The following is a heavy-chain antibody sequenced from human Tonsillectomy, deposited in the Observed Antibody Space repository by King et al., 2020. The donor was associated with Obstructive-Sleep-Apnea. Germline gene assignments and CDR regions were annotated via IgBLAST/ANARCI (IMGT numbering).Heavy chain of an antibody. J-gene: IGHJ6*02. D-gene: IGHD3-22*01. Sequence: VQLVESGAEVKKPGESLRISCKGSGYSFTTYWISWVRQMPGKGLEWMGSIYPTDSYTTYSPSFQGHVTISIDKSISTAYLHWSNLTASDTSIYYCTRHITMIQAILDGWGQGTTVTVSS. V-gene: IGHV5-10-1*01. CDR3: TRHITMIQAILDG. CDR2: IYPTDSYT. CDR1: GYSFTTYW.